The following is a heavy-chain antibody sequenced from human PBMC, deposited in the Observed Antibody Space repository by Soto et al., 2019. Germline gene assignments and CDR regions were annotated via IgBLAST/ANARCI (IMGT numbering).Heavy chain of an antibody. CDR1: GGSISSGDYY. CDR2: IYHSGST. CDR3: AKARPYLYSNSAGNWIDP. Sequence: QVQLQESGPGLVKPSQTLSLTCTVSGGSISSGDYYWSWIRQPPGKGLEWIGYIYHSGSTYYNPSLQSRLAISLDASNNQFSLQLSSVTAADTAMYYCAKARPYLYSNSAGNWIDPWGQGTLVTVSS. D-gene: IGHD4-4*01. J-gene: IGHJ5*02. V-gene: IGHV4-30-4*01.